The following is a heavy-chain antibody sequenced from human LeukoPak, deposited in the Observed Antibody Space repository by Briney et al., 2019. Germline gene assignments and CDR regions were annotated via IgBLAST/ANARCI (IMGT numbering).Heavy chain of an antibody. V-gene: IGHV4-59*01. D-gene: IGHD4-11*01. Sequence: MSSETLSLTCTVSGGSISSYYWSWIRQPPGKGLEWIGYIYYSGSTNYNPSLKSRVTISVDTSKNQFSLKLSSVTAADTAVYYCARYPRHSNFDYWGQGTLVTVSS. CDR1: GGSISSYY. CDR3: ARYPRHSNFDY. CDR2: IYYSGST. J-gene: IGHJ4*02.